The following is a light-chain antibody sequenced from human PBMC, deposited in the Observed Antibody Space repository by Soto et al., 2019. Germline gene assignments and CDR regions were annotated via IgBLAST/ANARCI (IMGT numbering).Light chain of an antibody. CDR3: QQYGSSPRT. CDR1: QSISSSH. J-gene: IGKJ1*01. Sequence: IVLTQSPGTLSLSPGERATLSCRASQSISSSHLAWYQQKPGQAPRLLIHGASNRPPGIPDRFSGSGSGTDFTLSISRLEPEDFAVYYCQQYGSSPRTFGQGTKVDIK. V-gene: IGKV3-20*01. CDR2: GAS.